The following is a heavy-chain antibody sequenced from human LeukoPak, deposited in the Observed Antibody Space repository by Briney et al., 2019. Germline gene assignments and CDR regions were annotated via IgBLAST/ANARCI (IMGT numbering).Heavy chain of an antibody. V-gene: IGHV3-21*01. CDR1: EFTFSDYS. D-gene: IGHD3-10*02. CDR3: AELGITMIGGV. Sequence: GGSLRLSCAASEFTFSDYSMNWVRQAPGKGLEWVSSISSTSTYIYYADSVKGRFTISRDNAKNALYLEMNSLTAADTAVYYCAELGITMIGGVWGKGTTVTISS. CDR2: ISSTSTYI. J-gene: IGHJ6*04.